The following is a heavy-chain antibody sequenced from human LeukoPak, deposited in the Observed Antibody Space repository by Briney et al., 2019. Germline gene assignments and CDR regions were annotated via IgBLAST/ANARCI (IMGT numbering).Heavy chain of an antibody. CDR3: ARDPYPMVRGVIFDP. Sequence: ASVKVSCKASGYTFTSYGISWVRQAPGQGLEWMGWISAYNGNTNYAQKLQGRVTMTTDTSTSTAYMELRSLRSDDTAVYYCARDPYPMVRGVIFDPWGQGTLVTVSS. J-gene: IGHJ5*02. V-gene: IGHV1-18*01. CDR1: GYTFTSYG. D-gene: IGHD3-10*01. CDR2: ISAYNGNT.